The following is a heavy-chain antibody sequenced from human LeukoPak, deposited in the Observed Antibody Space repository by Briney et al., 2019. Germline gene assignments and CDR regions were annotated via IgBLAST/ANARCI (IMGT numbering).Heavy chain of an antibody. CDR1: GFTFSSYS. V-gene: IGHV3-48*01. CDR3: ARGNSYMDV. CDR2: ISYSSSTI. J-gene: IGHJ6*03. Sequence: GGSLRLSCAASGFTFSSYSMNWVRQAPGKGLEWVSCISYSSSTIYYADSVKGRFTISRDNAKNSLYLQMNSLRAEDTAVYSCARGNSYMDVWGKGTTVTVSS.